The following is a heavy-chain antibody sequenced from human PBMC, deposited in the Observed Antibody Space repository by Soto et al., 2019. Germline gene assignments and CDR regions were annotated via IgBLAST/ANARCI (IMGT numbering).Heavy chain of an antibody. CDR1: GLPFGSYL. V-gene: IGHV3-23*01. J-gene: IGHJ4*02. D-gene: IGHD6-25*01. Sequence: GGSLMLSCSPSGLPFGSYLMNGVRRAPGKGLEWVSAVSGSGGSTYYADSVKGRFTISRDNSKNPLYLQMNSLRVEDTAIYYCARRATAIANHCDYWGQGALVTVSS. CDR2: VSGSGGST. CDR3: ARRATAIANHCDY.